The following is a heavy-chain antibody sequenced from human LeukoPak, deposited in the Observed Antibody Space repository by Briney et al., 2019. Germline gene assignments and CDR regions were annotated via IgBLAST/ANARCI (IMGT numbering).Heavy chain of an antibody. CDR2: IYYSGST. D-gene: IGHD5-24*01. Sequence: SQTLSLTCTVSGGSISSGDYYWSWIRQPPGKGLEWIGYIYYSGSTYYNPSLKSRVTISVDTSKNQFSLKLSSVTAADTAMYYCARHGGRDGYNYVSAFDIWGQGTMVTVSS. V-gene: IGHV4-30-4*08. CDR3: ARHGGRDGYNYVSAFDI. CDR1: GGSISSGDYY. J-gene: IGHJ3*02.